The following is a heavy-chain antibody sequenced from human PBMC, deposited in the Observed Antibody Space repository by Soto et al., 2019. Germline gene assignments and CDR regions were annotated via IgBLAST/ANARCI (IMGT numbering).Heavy chain of an antibody. J-gene: IGHJ6*02. CDR3: ECGGTTGPYYYGMDV. CDR1: GFTFSSYA. D-gene: IGHD1-1*01. Sequence: GGSLRLSCAASGFTFSSYAMSWVRQAPGKGLEWVSGISGSGDSTYYADYVKGRFTISRDNSKNTLYLQMNSLRAEDTAVYYCECGGTTGPYYYGMDVWGQGTTVTVSS. V-gene: IGHV3-23*01. CDR2: ISGSGDST.